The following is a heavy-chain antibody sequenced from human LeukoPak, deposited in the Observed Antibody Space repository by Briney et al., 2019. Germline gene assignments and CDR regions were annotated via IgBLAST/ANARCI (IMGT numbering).Heavy chain of an antibody. V-gene: IGHV4-61*01. Sequence: SETLSLTCTVSGGSVSSGSYYWGWIRQPPGKGLEWIGYIYYSGSTNYNPSLKSRVTISVDTSKNQFSLKLSSVTAADTAVYYCAREDRGYSGYDSAGVYYFDYWGQGTLVTVSS. J-gene: IGHJ4*02. CDR3: AREDRGYSGYDSAGVYYFDY. CDR1: GGSVSSGSYY. CDR2: IYYSGST. D-gene: IGHD5-12*01.